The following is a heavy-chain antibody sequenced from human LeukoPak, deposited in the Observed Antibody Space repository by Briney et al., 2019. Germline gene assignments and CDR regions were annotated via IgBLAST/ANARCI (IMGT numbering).Heavy chain of an antibody. CDR1: GFTFSSYS. V-gene: IGHV3-21*01. Sequence: GGSLRLSCAASGFTFSSYSMNWVRQAPGKGLEWVSSISSSSSYIYYADSVKGRFTISRDNAKNSLYLQVNSLRAEDTAVYYCARGTYYYDSSGYYPPAYWGQGTLVTVSS. J-gene: IGHJ4*02. CDR2: ISSSSSYI. D-gene: IGHD3-22*01. CDR3: ARGTYYYDSSGYYPPAY.